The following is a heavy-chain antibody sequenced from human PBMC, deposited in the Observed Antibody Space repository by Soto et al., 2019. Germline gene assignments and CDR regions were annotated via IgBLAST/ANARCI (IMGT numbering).Heavy chain of an antibody. CDR1: GGIFSSYA. D-gene: IGHD4-17*01. J-gene: IGHJ6*02. Sequence: QVQLVQSGAEVKKPGSSVKVSCKASGGIFSSYAISWVRQAPGQGLEWMGGIIPIFGTANYAQKFQGRVTITADESTSTAYMELSSLRSEDTAVYYCAIIYGLYYYYGMDVWGQGTTVTVSS. CDR3: AIIYGLYYYYGMDV. V-gene: IGHV1-69*12. CDR2: IIPIFGTA.